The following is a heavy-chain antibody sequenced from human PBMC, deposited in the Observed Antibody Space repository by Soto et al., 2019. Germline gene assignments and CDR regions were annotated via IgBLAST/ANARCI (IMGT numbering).Heavy chain of an antibody. CDR1: ACTCSSHA. D-gene: IGHD6-6*01. CDR3: ARDGAVLPYYYYGMDV. Sequence: GGSLGLPYAAAACTCSSHAVHWLRQTPSKGLEWVAVISYDGSNKYYADSVKGRFTISRDNSKNTLYLQMNSLRAEDTAVYYCARDGAVLPYYYYGMDVWGQGTTVTVSS. CDR2: ISYDGSNK. J-gene: IGHJ6*02. V-gene: IGHV3-30-3*01.